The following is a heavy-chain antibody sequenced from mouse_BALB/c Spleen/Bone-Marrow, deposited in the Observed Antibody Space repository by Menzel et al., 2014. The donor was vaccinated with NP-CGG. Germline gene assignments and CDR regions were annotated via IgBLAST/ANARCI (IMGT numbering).Heavy chain of an antibody. CDR1: GYAFSSSW. Sequence: QVQLKESGPELVKPGASVKISCKPSGYAFSSSWMNWVKQRPGQGLEWIGRIYPGDGDTNYNGKFKGKATLTADKSSSTAYMQLSSLTSVDSAVYFCARNDGYSWGQGTLVTVSA. J-gene: IGHJ3*01. CDR3: ARNDGYS. V-gene: IGHV1-82*01. D-gene: IGHD2-3*01. CDR2: IYPGDGDT.